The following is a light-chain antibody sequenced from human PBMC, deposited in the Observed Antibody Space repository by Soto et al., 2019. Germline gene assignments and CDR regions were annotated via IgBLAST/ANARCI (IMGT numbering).Light chain of an antibody. CDR1: QSISSW. Sequence: DIQMTQSPSTLSASVGDRVTITCRASQSISSWLAWYQQKPGEAPKLLIYKASSLESGVPSRFSGSGSGTEFTLTISSPQPDDFATYYCQQYNSYPWTFGQGTKVEIK. J-gene: IGKJ1*01. V-gene: IGKV1-5*03. CDR3: QQYNSYPWT. CDR2: KAS.